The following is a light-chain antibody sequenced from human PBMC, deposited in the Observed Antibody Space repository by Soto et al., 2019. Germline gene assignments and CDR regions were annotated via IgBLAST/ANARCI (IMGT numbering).Light chain of an antibody. CDR2: DAT. J-gene: IGLJ2*01. CDR3: CSYAASYTLA. CDR1: SSNVGGHNY. Sequence: QSALTQPRSVSASPGQSVIISCTGTSSNVGGHNYVSWYQQNPGKAPRLMIYDATKRPSGVPDRFSGSKSGNAASLTISGLQAEDEADYYCCSYAASYTLAFGGGTKLTVL. V-gene: IGLV2-11*01.